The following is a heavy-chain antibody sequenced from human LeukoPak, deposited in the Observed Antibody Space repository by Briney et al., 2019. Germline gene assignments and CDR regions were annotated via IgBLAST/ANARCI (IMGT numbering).Heavy chain of an antibody. CDR2: INHSGST. V-gene: IGHV4-34*01. Sequence: SETLSLTCAVYGGSFSGYYWSWIRQPPGKGLEWIGEINHSGSTNYNPSLKSRVTISVDTSKNQFSLKLSSVTAADTAVYYCARGASYDAFDIWGQGTMVTVSS. CDR3: ARGASYDAFDI. CDR1: GGSFSGYY. J-gene: IGHJ3*02.